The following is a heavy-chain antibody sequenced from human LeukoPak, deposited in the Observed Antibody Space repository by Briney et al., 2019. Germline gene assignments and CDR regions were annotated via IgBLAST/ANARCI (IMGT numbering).Heavy chain of an antibody. Sequence: SETLSLTCAVSGYSISSGYNWGWIRQPPGKGLEWIGSIYHSGSTYYNPSLKSRVTISVDTSKNQFSLKLSSVTAADTAVYYCARDDWNDLFDYWGQGTLVTVSS. CDR3: ARDDWNDLFDY. V-gene: IGHV4-38-2*02. D-gene: IGHD1-1*01. CDR2: IYHSGST. J-gene: IGHJ4*02. CDR1: GYSISSGYN.